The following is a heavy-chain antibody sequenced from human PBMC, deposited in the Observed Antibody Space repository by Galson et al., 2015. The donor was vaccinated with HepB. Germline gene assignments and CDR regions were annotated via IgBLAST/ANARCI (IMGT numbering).Heavy chain of an antibody. Sequence: QSGAEVKKPGESLKISCTGSGYSFTSYWIGWVRQMPGKGLEWMGVIYPGDSDTRYSPSFRGQVTISADKSISTAYLQWSSLKATDTAIYYCARTFCSTTSCSEVNYYYYGMDVWGQGTTVTVSS. CDR2: IYPGDSDT. CDR1: GYSFTSYW. V-gene: IGHV5-51*01. CDR3: ARTFCSTTSCSEVNYYYYGMDV. J-gene: IGHJ6*02. D-gene: IGHD2-2*01.